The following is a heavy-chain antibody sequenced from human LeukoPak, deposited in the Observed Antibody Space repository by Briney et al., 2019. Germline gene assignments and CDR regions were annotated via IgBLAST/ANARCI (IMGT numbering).Heavy chain of an antibody. D-gene: IGHD3-22*01. J-gene: IGHJ4*02. CDR3: ARGVPYYYDSSGYYRYYFDY. CDR2: IYYSGST. CDR1: GGSISSYY. V-gene: IGHV4-59*01. Sequence: PSETLSLTCTVSGGSISSYYWSWIRQPPGKGLEWIGCIYYSGSTNYNPSLKSRVTISVDTSKNQFSLKLSSVTAADTAVYYCARGVPYYYDSSGYYRYYFDYWGQGTLVTVSS.